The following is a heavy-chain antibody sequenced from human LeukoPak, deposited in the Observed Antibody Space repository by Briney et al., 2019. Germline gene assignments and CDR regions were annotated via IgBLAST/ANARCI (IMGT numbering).Heavy chain of an antibody. Sequence: KSSETLSLTCTVSGGSISSGSYYWSWIRQPAGKGLEWIGRIYTSGSTNYNPSLKSRVTISVDTSKNQFSLKLSSVTAADTAVYYCAREQLIAAAFDYWGQGTLVTVPS. V-gene: IGHV4-61*02. CDR3: AREQLIAAAFDY. D-gene: IGHD6-13*01. CDR1: GGSISSGSYY. CDR2: IYTSGST. J-gene: IGHJ4*02.